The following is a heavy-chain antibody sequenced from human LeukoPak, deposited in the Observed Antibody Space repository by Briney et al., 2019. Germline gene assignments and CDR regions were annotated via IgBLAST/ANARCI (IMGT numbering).Heavy chain of an antibody. D-gene: IGHD4-17*01. Sequence: GCPLTLSCPASVFTFSNHGMSWLGQAPATGLEGVSPITGSGDTTFYSDSVKGRFSISRYNSTNTLYLQMNRLRAEDTAVYYCASHDYGDPSPLDYWGQGTLVTVSS. CDR3: ASHDYGDPSPLDY. V-gene: IGHV3-23*01. J-gene: IGHJ4*02. CDR1: VFTFSNHG. CDR2: ITGSGDTT.